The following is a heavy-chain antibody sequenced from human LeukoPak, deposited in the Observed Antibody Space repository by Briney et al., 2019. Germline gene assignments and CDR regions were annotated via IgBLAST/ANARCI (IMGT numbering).Heavy chain of an antibody. Sequence: SETLSLTCTVSGGSISSYYWSWIRQPAGKGLEWIGRIYTSGRTNYNPSLKSRVTMSVDTSKKQFSLKLNSVTAADTAVYYCTRDPVNGFDYWGQGTLVTVSS. CDR1: GGSISSYY. CDR3: TRDPVNGFDY. CDR2: IYTSGRT. D-gene: IGHD4-17*01. V-gene: IGHV4-4*07. J-gene: IGHJ4*02.